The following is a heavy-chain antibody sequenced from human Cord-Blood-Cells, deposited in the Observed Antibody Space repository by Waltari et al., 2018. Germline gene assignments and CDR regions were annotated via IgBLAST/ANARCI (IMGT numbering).Heavy chain of an antibody. CDR1: GGPFSSYA. D-gene: IGHD3-16*02. CDR3: ASQPYDYVWGSYRSNWFDP. J-gene: IGHJ5*02. CDR2: IIPIFDTA. Sequence: QVQLVQSGAEVKKPGSSVKVSCKASGGPFSSYAISWVRQAPGQGLEWMGGIIPIFDTANYAQKFQGRVTITADESTSTAYMELSSLRSEDTAVYYCASQPYDYVWGSYRSNWFDPWGQGTLVTVSS. V-gene: IGHV1-69*01.